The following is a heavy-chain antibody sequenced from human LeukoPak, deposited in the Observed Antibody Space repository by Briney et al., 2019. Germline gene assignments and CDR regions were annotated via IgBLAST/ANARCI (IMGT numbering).Heavy chain of an antibody. D-gene: IGHD3-22*01. J-gene: IGHJ4*02. CDR2: IYSGGST. CDR1: GFTVSSNY. Sequence: GGSLRLSCAASGFTVSSNYMSWVRQAPGKGLEWVSVIYSGGSTYYADSVKGRFTISRDNSKNTLYLQMNSLRAEDTAVYYCARSGGYHSGYFDYWGQGTLVTVSS. V-gene: IGHV3-66*01. CDR3: ARSGGYHSGYFDY.